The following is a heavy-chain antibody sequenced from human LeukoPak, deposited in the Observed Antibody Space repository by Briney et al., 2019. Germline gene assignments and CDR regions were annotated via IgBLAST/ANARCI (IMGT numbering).Heavy chain of an antibody. J-gene: IGHJ4*02. CDR3: VKGGSGRPYDY. CDR1: GGSISSSSYY. CDR2: IYYSGST. D-gene: IGHD3-10*01. V-gene: IGHV4-39*01. Sequence: PSETLSLTCTVSGGSISSSSYYWGWIRQPPGKGLEWIGSIYYSGSTYYNPSLKSRVTISVDTSKNQFFLKLSSVTAVDTAVVYCVKGGSGRPYDYWGQGTLVTVSS.